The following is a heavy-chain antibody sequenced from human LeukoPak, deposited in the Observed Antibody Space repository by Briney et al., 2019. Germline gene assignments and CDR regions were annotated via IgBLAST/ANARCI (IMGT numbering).Heavy chain of an antibody. D-gene: IGHD2-15*01. Sequence: SETLSLTCTVSGGSISSYYWSWIRQPPGKGLEWIGYIYYSGSTNYNPSLKSRVTISVKTSKNQFSLKLRSVTAADTAVYYCARLRDCSGGSCYYFDYWGQGTLVTVSS. CDR3: ARLRDCSGGSCYYFDY. CDR1: GGSISSYY. CDR2: IYYSGST. V-gene: IGHV4-59*08. J-gene: IGHJ4*02.